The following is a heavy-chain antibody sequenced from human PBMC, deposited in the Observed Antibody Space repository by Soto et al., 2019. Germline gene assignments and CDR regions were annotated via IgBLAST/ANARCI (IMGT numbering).Heavy chain of an antibody. J-gene: IGHJ4*02. CDR3: AKELRETGGYYFDC. Sequence: QVQLVESGGGVVQPGRSLSLSCAASGFSFSKYGMHWVRQAPGKGLEWVAEMSDDGSKKYYGDSVKGRFTISRDNSKNTLYLLMDSLRPEDTAMYYCAKELRETGGYYFDCWGQGTLVTVSS. D-gene: IGHD3-16*01. CDR2: MSDDGSKK. V-gene: IGHV3-30*18. CDR1: GFSFSKYG.